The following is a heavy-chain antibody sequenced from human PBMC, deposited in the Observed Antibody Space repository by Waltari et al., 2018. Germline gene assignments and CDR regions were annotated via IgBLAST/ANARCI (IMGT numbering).Heavy chain of an antibody. CDR3: AMSLTVLVRADH. V-gene: IGHV3-23*04. Sequence: EVRLVESGGGLVKPGGSLRLSCAASGFTFSSYAMNWVRQAPGKGLEWVEGLSASGSRTFYSASVKGRFTISRDNSNNTLYAQMTSLTPEDTATYYCAMSLTVLVRADHWGQGTLVAVSS. CDR2: LSASGSRT. CDR1: GFTFSSYA. J-gene: IGHJ4*02. D-gene: IGHD1-26*01.